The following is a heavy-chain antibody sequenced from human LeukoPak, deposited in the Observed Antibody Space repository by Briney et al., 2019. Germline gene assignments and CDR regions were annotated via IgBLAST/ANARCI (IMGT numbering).Heavy chain of an antibody. D-gene: IGHD3-22*01. CDR1: GGTFSSYA. CDR2: IIPILGTA. J-gene: IGHJ4*02. CDR3: ARERDGHPYYYDNPGGEGHDY. Sequence: ASVRVSCKASGGTFSSYAISWVRQAPGQGLEWMGGIIPILGTANYAQKFQGRATITADKSTSTAYMELSSLRSEDTAVYYCARERDGHPYYYDNPGGEGHDYWGQGTLVTVSS. V-gene: IGHV1-69*06.